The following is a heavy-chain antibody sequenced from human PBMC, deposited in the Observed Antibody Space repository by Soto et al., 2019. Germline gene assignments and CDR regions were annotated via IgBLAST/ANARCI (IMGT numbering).Heavy chain of an antibody. D-gene: IGHD1-1*01. J-gene: IGHJ4*02. CDR3: ARGRYGDY. Sequence: QVHLVQSGAEVKKPGASVKVSCKGSGYAFTTYGITWVRQAPGQGLEWMGWISAHSGNTNYAQKLQGRVTVTRDTSTSTAYMELRSPRSDDTAVYYCARGRYGDYWGQGALVTVSS. V-gene: IGHV1-18*01. CDR2: ISAHSGNT. CDR1: GYAFTTYG.